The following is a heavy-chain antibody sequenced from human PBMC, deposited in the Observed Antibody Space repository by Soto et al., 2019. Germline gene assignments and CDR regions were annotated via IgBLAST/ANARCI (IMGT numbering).Heavy chain of an antibody. J-gene: IGHJ4*02. Sequence: ASVKVSCKASGFTFTGYYIHWVRQVPGQGLEWMGWIKANGDDTKYAQKFQDRVTMTRDTSMNTVYMEVSRLRSDDTAVYYCARDRRCYGDTPFDYWGQGTLVTVSS. CDR2: IKANGDDT. CDR3: ARDRRCYGDTPFDY. D-gene: IGHD3-16*01. CDR1: GFTFTGYY. V-gene: IGHV1-2*02.